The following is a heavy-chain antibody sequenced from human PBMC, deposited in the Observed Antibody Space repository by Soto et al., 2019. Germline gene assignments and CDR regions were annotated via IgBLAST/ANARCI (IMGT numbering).Heavy chain of an antibody. CDR3: ARDLSIVGASDFDY. D-gene: IGHD1-26*01. J-gene: IGHJ4*02. Sequence: ASVKVSCKASGYTFTSYGISWVRQAPGQGLEWMGWISAYNGNTNYAQKLQGRVTMTTDTSTSTAYMELRSLRSDDTAVYYCARDLSIVGASDFDYWGQGTLVTVSS. CDR2: ISAYNGNT. V-gene: IGHV1-18*01. CDR1: GYTFTSYG.